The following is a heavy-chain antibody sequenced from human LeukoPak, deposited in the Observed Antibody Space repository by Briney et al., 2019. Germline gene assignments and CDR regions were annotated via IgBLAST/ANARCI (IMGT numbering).Heavy chain of an antibody. CDR1: GFTVSSNY. CDR2: IYSGGST. J-gene: IGHJ6*03. Sequence: GGSLRLSCAASGFTVSSNYMSWVRQAPGKGLEWVSVIYSGGSTYYADSVKGRFTISRDNSKNTLYLQMNSLRAEDTAVYYCAMVSRGSSWYFNYYYYMDVWGKGTTVTISS. V-gene: IGHV3-66*01. CDR3: AMVSRGSSWYFNYYYYMDV. D-gene: IGHD6-13*01.